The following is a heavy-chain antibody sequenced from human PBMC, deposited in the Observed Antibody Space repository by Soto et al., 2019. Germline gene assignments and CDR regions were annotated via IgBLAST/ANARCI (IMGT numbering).Heavy chain of an antibody. CDR2: IYYSGST. V-gene: IGHV4-39*01. Sequence: SETLSLTCTVSGGSISSSSYYWGWIRQPPGKGLEWIGSIYYSGSTYYNPSLKSRVTISVDTSKNQFSLKLSSVTAADTAVYYCASSPYYDYIWGSYRSNDAFDIWGQGTMVTVSS. J-gene: IGHJ3*02. CDR1: GGSISSSSYY. D-gene: IGHD3-16*02. CDR3: ASSPYYDYIWGSYRSNDAFDI.